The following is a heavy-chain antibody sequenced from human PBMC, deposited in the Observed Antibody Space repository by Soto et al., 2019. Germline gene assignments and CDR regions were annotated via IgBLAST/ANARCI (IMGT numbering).Heavy chain of an antibody. CDR3: AREYYDSSGSLDAFDI. CDR2: IIPIFGTA. CDR1: GGTFSSYA. V-gene: IGHV1-69*06. D-gene: IGHD3-22*01. Sequence: SVKVSCKASGGTFSSYAISWVRQAPGQGLEWMGGIIPIFGTANYAQKFQGRVTITADKSTSTAYMELSSLRSEDTAVYYCAREYYDSSGSLDAFDIWGQGTMVTVSS. J-gene: IGHJ3*02.